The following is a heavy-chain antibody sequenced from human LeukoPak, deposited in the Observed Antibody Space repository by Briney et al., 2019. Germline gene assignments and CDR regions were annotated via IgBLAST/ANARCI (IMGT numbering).Heavy chain of an antibody. CDR2: MNPNSGNT. CDR1: GYTFTSYD. D-gene: IGHD6-19*01. V-gene: IGHV1-8*01. J-gene: IGHJ5*02. CDR3: ARGGTVAVAGGFDP. Sequence: ASVKVSCKASGYTFTSYDINWVRQATGQGLEWMGWMNPNSGNTGYAQKFQGRVTMTRNTSIRTAYMELSSLRSEDTAVYYCARGGTVAVAGGFDPWGQGTLVTVSS.